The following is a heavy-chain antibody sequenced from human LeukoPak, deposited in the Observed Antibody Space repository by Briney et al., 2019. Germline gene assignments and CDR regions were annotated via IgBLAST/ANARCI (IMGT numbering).Heavy chain of an antibody. V-gene: IGHV3-23*01. CDR3: ANAGPDSSGYVDY. CDR1: GFTFSSYA. Sequence: GGSLRLSCAASGFTFSSYAMSWVRQAPGKGLERVSAISGSGGSTYYADSVKGRFTISRDNSKKTLYLQMNSLRAEDTAVYYCANAGPDSSGYVDYWGQGILVTVSS. CDR2: ISGSGGST. J-gene: IGHJ4*02. D-gene: IGHD3-22*01.